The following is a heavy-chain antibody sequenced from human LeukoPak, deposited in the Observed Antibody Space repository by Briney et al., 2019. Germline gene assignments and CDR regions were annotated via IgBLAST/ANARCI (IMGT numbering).Heavy chain of an antibody. J-gene: IGHJ4*02. CDR3: ARGPVVPAAISAIDY. V-gene: IGHV4-30-4*08. Sequence: SETLSLTCTVSGGSISSGDYYWSWIRQPPGKGLEWIGYIYYSGSTYYNPSLKSRVTISVDTSKNRFSLKLSSVTAADTAVYYCARGPVVPAAISAIDYWGQGTLVTVSS. CDR2: IYYSGST. D-gene: IGHD2-2*02. CDR1: GGSISSGDYY.